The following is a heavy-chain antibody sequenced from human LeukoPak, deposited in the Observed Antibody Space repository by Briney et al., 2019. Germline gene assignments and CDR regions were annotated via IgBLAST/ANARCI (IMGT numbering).Heavy chain of an antibody. CDR1: GFTFSSYS. D-gene: IGHD5-24*01. J-gene: IGHJ4*02. CDR2: ISSSSSTI. V-gene: IGHV3-48*01. CDR3: AKSPSNLATITGFDY. Sequence: GGSLRLSCAASGFTFSSYSMNWVRRAPGKGLEWVSYISSSSSTIYYADSVKGRFTISRDNAKNSLYLQMNSLRAEDTAVYYCAKSPSNLATITGFDYWGQGTLVTVSS.